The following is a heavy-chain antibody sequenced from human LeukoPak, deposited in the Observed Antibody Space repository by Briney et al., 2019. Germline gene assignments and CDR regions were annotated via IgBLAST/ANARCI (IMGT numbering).Heavy chain of an antibody. D-gene: IGHD1-26*01. V-gene: IGHV4-59*01. CDR2: IHYSATT. J-gene: IGHJ4*02. CDR1: GGSISSYY. CDR3: AKSSETWEIYFDY. Sequence: SETLSLTCTVSGGSISSYYWSWIRQPPGKGLEWIGYIHYSATTNYNPSLKSRVTMSVDTSKNQFSLKLSSVTAADTAVYYCAKSSETWEIYFDYWGQGTLVTVSS.